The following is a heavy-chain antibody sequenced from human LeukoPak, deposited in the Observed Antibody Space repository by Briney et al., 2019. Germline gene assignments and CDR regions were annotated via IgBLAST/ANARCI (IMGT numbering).Heavy chain of an antibody. CDR2: IYYTGST. Sequence: ETLSLTCTVSGGSTSSYYWRWIRQSPGKGLEYIGYIYYTGSTNYNPSLKSRVTISVDTSKNQFSLKLSSVTAADTAVYYCARAHQATADFDYWGQGTLVTVSS. V-gene: IGHV4-59*01. CDR3: ARAHQATADFDY. J-gene: IGHJ4*02. D-gene: IGHD1-26*01. CDR1: GGSTSSYY.